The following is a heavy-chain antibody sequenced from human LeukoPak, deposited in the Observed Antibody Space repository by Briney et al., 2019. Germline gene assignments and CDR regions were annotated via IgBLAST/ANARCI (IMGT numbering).Heavy chain of an antibody. CDR3: ARGKYCSGGECYSVRTSYDGFDS. CDR2: IIPMRNLV. CDR1: GGDFNTHI. J-gene: IGHJ5*01. V-gene: IGHV1-69*02. D-gene: IGHD2-8*02. Sequence: SVKVSCKASGGDFNTHIINWVRQAPGQGLEWGRIIPMRNLVNYAHRFKGRVIITAEKSRRTAYMELSALTSDDTAVYYCARGKYCSGGECYSVRTSYDGFDSWGQGTVVSVSS.